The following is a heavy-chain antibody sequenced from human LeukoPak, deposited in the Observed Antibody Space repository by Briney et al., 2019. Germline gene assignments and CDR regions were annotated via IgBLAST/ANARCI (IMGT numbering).Heavy chain of an antibody. Sequence: PGGSLRLSCAASGFTFSSYWMHWVRQAPGKGLEWVGRIKSKTDGGTTDYAAPVKGRFTISRDDSKNTLYLQMNSLKTEDTAVYYCTTDKVDSSGWSFDYWGQGTLVTVSS. CDR2: IKSKTDGGTT. V-gene: IGHV3-15*01. CDR1: GFTFSSYW. CDR3: TTDKVDSSGWSFDY. D-gene: IGHD6-19*01. J-gene: IGHJ4*02.